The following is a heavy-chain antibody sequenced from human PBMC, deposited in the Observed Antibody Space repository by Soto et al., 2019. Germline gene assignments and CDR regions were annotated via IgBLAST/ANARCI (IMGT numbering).Heavy chain of an antibody. CDR1: GYTFTSYA. CDR2: INAGNGNT. Sequence: ASVKVSCKASGYTFTSYAMHWVRQAPGQRLEWMGWINAGNGNTKYSQKFQGRVTITRDTSASTAYMELSSLRSEDTAVYYCARLMGAIFGVVIGSDYYYGMDVWGQGTTVTVSS. J-gene: IGHJ6*02. D-gene: IGHD3-3*01. V-gene: IGHV1-3*01. CDR3: ARLMGAIFGVVIGSDYYYGMDV.